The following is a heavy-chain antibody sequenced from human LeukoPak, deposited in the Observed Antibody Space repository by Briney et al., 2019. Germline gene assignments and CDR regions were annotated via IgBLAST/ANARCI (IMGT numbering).Heavy chain of an antibody. V-gene: IGHV3-30*04. Sequence: PGGSLRLSCAASGFTFSSYAMHWVRQAPGKGLEWVAVISYDGSNKYYADSVKGRFTISRDNSKNTLYLQMNSLRAEGTAVYYCARVLGAIRGPLDYWGQGTLVTVSS. D-gene: IGHD1-26*01. CDR3: ARVLGAIRGPLDY. CDR2: ISYDGSNK. J-gene: IGHJ4*02. CDR1: GFTFSSYA.